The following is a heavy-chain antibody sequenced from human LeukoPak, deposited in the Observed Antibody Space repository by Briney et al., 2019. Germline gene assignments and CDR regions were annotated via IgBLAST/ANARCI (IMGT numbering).Heavy chain of an antibody. V-gene: IGHV3-74*01. CDR2: IKTDGSIT. Sequence: PGGSLRLSCAASGFSFSVYWMHWVRQAPGKGPVWVSRIKTDGSITDYADSVKGRFTISRDNAKNSLHLQMNSLRAEDTAVYYCARIWPSVAAFDIWGQGTMVTVSS. CDR3: ARIWPSVAAFDI. D-gene: IGHD2-15*01. CDR1: GFSFSVYW. J-gene: IGHJ3*02.